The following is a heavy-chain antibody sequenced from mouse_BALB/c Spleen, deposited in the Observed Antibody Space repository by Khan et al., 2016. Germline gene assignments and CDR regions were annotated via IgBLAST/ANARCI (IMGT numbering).Heavy chain of an antibody. Sequence: EVQLQESGPGLVKPSQSLSLTCTVTGYSITSDYAWNWIRQFPGNKLEWMGYISYSGSTSYNPSLKSRISITRDTSKNQFFLQLNSVTTEDTATCYCASGGLRGFAYWGQGTLVTVSA. J-gene: IGHJ3*01. CDR1: GYSITSDYA. V-gene: IGHV3-2*02. D-gene: IGHD2-4*01. CDR3: ASGGLRGFAY. CDR2: ISYSGST.